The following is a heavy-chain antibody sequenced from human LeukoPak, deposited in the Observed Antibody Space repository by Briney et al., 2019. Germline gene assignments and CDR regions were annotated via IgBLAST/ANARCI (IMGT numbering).Heavy chain of an antibody. J-gene: IGHJ4*02. CDR3: ARGVDVWGSYRQYYFDY. D-gene: IGHD3-16*02. CDR1: GFTFSNYA. Sequence: GGSLRLXCAASGFTFSNYAMSWVRPAPGKGLESVSTISSSGGSTYYADSVKGRFTISRDNSKNTLYLQMNGLRAEDTAVYYCARGVDVWGSYRQYYFDYWGQGTLVTVSS. V-gene: IGHV3-23*01. CDR2: ISSSGGST.